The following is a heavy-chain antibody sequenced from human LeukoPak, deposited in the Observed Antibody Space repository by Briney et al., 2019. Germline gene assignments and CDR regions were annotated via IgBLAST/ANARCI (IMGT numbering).Heavy chain of an antibody. J-gene: IGHJ5*02. CDR1: GGSISSYY. CDR3: ARDLRGYCSGGSCYDNWFDP. V-gene: IGHV4-59*01. D-gene: IGHD2-15*01. CDR2: IYYSGST. Sequence: SETLSLTCTVSGGSISSYYWSWIRQPPGKGLEWIGCIYYSGSTNYNPSLKSRVTISVDTSKNQFSLKLSSVTAADTAVYYCARDLRGYCSGGSCYDNWFDPWGQGTLVTVSS.